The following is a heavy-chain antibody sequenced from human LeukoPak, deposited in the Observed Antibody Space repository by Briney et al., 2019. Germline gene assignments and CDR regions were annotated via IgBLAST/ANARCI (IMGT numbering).Heavy chain of an antibody. J-gene: IGHJ4*02. D-gene: IGHD6-19*01. Sequence: GGSLRLSCAASGFTFSSYSMNWVRQAPGKGLEWVSYISSSSSTIYYADSVKGRFTISRDNAKNSLYLQMNSLRAEDTAVYYCARELVYYSSGCYFDYWGQGTLVTVSS. CDR3: ARELVYYSSGCYFDY. V-gene: IGHV3-48*04. CDR1: GFTFSSYS. CDR2: ISSSSSTI.